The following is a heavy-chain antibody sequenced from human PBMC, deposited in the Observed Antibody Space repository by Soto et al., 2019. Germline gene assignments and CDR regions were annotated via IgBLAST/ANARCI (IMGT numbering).Heavy chain of an antibody. V-gene: IGHV3-11*05. Sequence: QVQLVESGGGLVKPGGSLRLSCAASGFSFSDDYMSWLRQAPGQGLEWVSYISSSSSYTNYADSVKGRFTISRDNAKNSLYLQMNSLRAEDTAMYYCARGSRIAQFDYWGQGTLVTVSS. D-gene: IGHD6-13*01. CDR2: ISSSSSYT. CDR1: GFSFSDDY. J-gene: IGHJ4*02. CDR3: ARGSRIAQFDY.